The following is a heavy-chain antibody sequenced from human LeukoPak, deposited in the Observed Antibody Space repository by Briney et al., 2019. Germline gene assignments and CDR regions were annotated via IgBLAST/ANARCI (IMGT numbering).Heavy chain of an antibody. V-gene: IGHV1-18*01. D-gene: IGHD4-11*01. CDR1: GYTFDSYG. CDR3: ARGGWTTPSDF. J-gene: IGHJ4*02. Sequence: ASVKVSCKASGYTFDSYGINWVRQAPGQGLEWMGWITAYNGNANYAQKVQGRVTMTTDTSTSTAYMELRSLRSDDTAVYYCARGGWTTPSDFWSQGTLVTVSS. CDR2: ITAYNGNA.